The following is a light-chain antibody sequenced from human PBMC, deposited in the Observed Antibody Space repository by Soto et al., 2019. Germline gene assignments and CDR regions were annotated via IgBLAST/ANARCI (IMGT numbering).Light chain of an antibody. CDR2: GAS. J-gene: IGKJ5*01. V-gene: IGKV3-15*01. Sequence: EIVMTQSPATLSVSPGERATLSCRASQSVSSNLAWYQQKPGQAHRLLIYGASTRATGIPARFSGSGYGTEFTLTISSLQSEDFAVYYCQQYNNWPPAFGQGTRLEIK. CDR1: QSVSSN. CDR3: QQYNNWPPA.